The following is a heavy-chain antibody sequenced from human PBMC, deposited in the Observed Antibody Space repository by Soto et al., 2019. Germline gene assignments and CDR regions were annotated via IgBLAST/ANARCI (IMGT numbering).Heavy chain of an antibody. CDR1: GYSFTSYW. CDR2: IYPGDSDT. D-gene: IGHD6-19*01. CDR3: AAGIAVAGMENYHYPCSMDV. Sequence: GEALKISGKGSGYSFTSYWIGWVRQMPGKGLEWMGIIYPGDSDTRYSPSFQGQVTISADKSISTAYLQWSSLKASDTAMYYCAAGIAVAGMENYHYPCSMDVWGPGPTLT. V-gene: IGHV5-51*01. J-gene: IGHJ6*02.